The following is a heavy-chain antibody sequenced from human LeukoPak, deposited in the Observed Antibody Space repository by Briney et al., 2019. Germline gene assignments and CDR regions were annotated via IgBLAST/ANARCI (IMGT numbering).Heavy chain of an antibody. CDR3: ARAGLGNAWYRTFDD. CDR2: IYYSGST. V-gene: IGHV4-59*01. CDR1: GGSISINY. J-gene: IGHJ4*02. D-gene: IGHD6-19*01. Sequence: SETLSLTCTVSGGSISINYWTWIRQPPGKGLEWIGDIYYSGSTSYNPSLKSRVTISADTSKNQFSLKLSSVTAADTAVYYCARAGLGNAWYRTFDDWGQGTLVTVSS.